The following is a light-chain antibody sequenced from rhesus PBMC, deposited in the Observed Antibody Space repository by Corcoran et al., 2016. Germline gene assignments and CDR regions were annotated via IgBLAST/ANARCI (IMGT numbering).Light chain of an antibody. CDR2: KAS. Sequence: DIQMTQSPSSPSASVGDTVTITCRASQSISSWSDWYQQKPGKAPKLLSYKASSLQSGVPSRLGGRGSGTDFTLTFSSLQPEYFATYYYLQYSSSPHSFSQGTKVEIK. CDR3: LQYSSSPHS. J-gene: IGKJ2*01. CDR1: QSISSW. V-gene: IGKV1-22*01.